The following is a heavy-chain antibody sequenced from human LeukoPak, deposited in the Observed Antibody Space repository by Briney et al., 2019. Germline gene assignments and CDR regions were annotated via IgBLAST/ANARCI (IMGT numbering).Heavy chain of an antibody. J-gene: IGHJ5*02. Sequence: PGGSLRLSCAASGFTFSDYYMSWIRQAPGKGLEWASYISSSGSTIYYADSVKGRFTISRDNAKNSLYLQMNSLRAEDTAVYYCAREARRYCSGGSPCWFDPWGQGTLVTVSS. V-gene: IGHV3-11*01. CDR2: ISSSGSTI. D-gene: IGHD2-15*01. CDR1: GFTFSDYY. CDR3: AREARRYCSGGSPCWFDP.